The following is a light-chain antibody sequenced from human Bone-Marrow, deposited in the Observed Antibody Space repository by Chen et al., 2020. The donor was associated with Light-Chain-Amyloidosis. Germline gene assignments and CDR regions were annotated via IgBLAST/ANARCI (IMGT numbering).Light chain of an antibody. V-gene: IGKV1-27*01. Sequence: DIQMTQSPSSLSASVGDRVTITCRASQGIYNYLAWYQQKPGKVPKLLIYAASTLQSGVPSRFSGSGSGTDFTRTISRLQPEDGATYYCQEYDNVPPTFGRGTKVEIK. CDR1: QGIYNY. J-gene: IGKJ1*01. CDR2: AAS. CDR3: QEYDNVPPT.